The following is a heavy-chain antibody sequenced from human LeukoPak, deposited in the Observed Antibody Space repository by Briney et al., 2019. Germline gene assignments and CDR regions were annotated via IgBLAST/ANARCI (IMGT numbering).Heavy chain of an antibody. CDR1: GFIFSNYW. J-gene: IGHJ4*02. D-gene: IGHD3-3*01. CDR3: AISGEWLYDFYFDY. V-gene: IGHV3-74*01. CDR2: LNSDGTNT. Sequence: GGSLRLSCAASGFIFSNYWMHWVRQAPGKGLVWVSRLNSDGTNTYHADSVKGRVTISRDNAKNTVYLQMNSLRAEDTAVYYCAISGEWLYDFYFDYWGQGTLVTVSS.